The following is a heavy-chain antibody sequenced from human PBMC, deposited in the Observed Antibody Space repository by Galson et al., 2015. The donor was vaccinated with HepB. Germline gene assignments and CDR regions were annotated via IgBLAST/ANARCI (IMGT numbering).Heavy chain of an antibody. CDR3: AKDRGSSWYQGYFDY. CDR1: GFTFNNYA. Sequence: SLRLSCAASGFTFNNYAMSWVRQAPGKGLEWVSAISASGGSTYYADSVKGRFTISRDTSKNTLFLQMNSLRTEDTAVYYCAKDRGSSWYQGYFDYWSQGILVTVAS. J-gene: IGHJ4*02. CDR2: ISASGGST. D-gene: IGHD6-13*01. V-gene: IGHV3-23*01.